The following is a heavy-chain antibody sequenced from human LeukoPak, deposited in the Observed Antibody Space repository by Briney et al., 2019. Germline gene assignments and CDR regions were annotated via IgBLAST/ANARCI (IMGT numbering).Heavy chain of an antibody. CDR1: GGSISSYY. D-gene: IGHD3-16*01. Sequence: SETLSLTCAVSGGSISSYYWTWIRQPAGKGLEWIGRIYTSGSITYNPSLKSRVSMSVDTSKNQFFLKLSSVTAADTAVYYCARDWGTTGEVKFDPWGQGTLVTVSS. CDR2: IYTSGSI. V-gene: IGHV4-4*07. CDR3: ARDWGTTGEVKFDP. J-gene: IGHJ5*02.